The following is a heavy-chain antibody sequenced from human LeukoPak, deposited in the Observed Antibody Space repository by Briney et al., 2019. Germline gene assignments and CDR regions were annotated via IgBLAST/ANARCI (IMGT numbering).Heavy chain of an antibody. CDR1: GGSISSYY. J-gene: IGHJ6*03. D-gene: IGHD3-10*01. Sequence: PSETLSLTCTVSGGSISSYYWSWIRQPPGKGLEWIGYIYYSGSTNYNPSLKSRVTISVDTSNNQFSLKLSSVTAADTAVYYCARGITMVRGVNRYFYMDVWGKGTTVTVSS. CDR3: ARGITMVRGVNRYFYMDV. CDR2: IYYSGST. V-gene: IGHV4-59*01.